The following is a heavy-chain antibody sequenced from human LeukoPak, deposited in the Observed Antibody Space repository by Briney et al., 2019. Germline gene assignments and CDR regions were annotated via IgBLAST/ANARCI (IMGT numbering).Heavy chain of an antibody. CDR3: ARDPIHRDDYNAE. V-gene: IGHV1-69-2*01. J-gene: IGHJ4*02. CDR1: GYTFTDYY. D-gene: IGHD5-24*01. Sequence: ASVKISCKVSGYTFTDYYMHWVQQAPGKGLEWMGLVDPEDGETIYAEKFQGRVTITADTSTDTAYMELSSLRSEDTAVYYCARDPIHRDDYNAEWGQGVLVSVSS. CDR2: VDPEDGET.